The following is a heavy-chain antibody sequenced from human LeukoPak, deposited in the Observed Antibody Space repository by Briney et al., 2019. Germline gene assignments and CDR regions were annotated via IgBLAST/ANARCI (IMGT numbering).Heavy chain of an antibody. CDR1: GFTVSSNY. J-gene: IGHJ2*01. D-gene: IGHD3-22*01. CDR2: IYSGGST. Sequence: GGSLRLSCVASGFTVSSNYMSWVRQAPGKGLEWVSVIYSGGSTYYADSVKGRFTISRDNSKNTLYLQMNSLRAEDTAVYYCAKAPRITMIVVARYFDLWGRGTLVTVSS. V-gene: IGHV3-66*01. CDR3: AKAPRITMIVVARYFDL.